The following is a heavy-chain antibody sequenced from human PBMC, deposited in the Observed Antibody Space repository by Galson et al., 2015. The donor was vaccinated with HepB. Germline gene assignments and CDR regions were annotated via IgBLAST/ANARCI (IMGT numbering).Heavy chain of an antibody. CDR1: GYIFISYV. V-gene: IGHV1-18*01. CDR3: ARGGYGDPKWYFDL. D-gene: IGHD4-17*01. CDR2: ISGYNGNT. J-gene: IGHJ2*01. Sequence: SVKVSCKASGYIFISYVMTWVRQVPGQGLEWMGWISGYNGNTKYAQKYQGRVTMTTETSASTAYMELRSLRLDDTAVYYCARGGYGDPKWYFDLWGRGTLVPVSS.